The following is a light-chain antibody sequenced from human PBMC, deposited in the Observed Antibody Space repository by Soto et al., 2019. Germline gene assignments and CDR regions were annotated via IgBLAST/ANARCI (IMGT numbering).Light chain of an antibody. CDR1: YSDVGGYNR. Sequence: QSALTQPASVSGSPGQSITISCTGTYSDVGGYNRVSWYQHHPGKAPKMLIFEVSTRPSGISDRFPGSKSGDTASLTISGLQAEDEADYYCVSYIESTVTHWVFGGGTQLTVL. J-gene: IGLJ3*02. V-gene: IGLV2-14*01. CDR3: VSYIESTVTHWV. CDR2: EVS.